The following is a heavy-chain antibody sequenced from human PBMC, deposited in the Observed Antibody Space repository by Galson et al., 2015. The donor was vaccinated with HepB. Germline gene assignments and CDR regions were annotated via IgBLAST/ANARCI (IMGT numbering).Heavy chain of an antibody. J-gene: IGHJ5*02. Sequence: SLRLSCAASGFTFSSYNMNWVRQAPGKGLDWISYISATGTTIDYADSVKGRSIISRDNAKNSLYLQMNSLRVEDTAVYYCARDSRATFGEPNWFDPWGQGTLVIVSS. V-gene: IGHV3-48*03. CDR2: ISATGTTI. D-gene: IGHD3-3*01. CDR1: GFTFSSYN. CDR3: ARDSRATFGEPNWFDP.